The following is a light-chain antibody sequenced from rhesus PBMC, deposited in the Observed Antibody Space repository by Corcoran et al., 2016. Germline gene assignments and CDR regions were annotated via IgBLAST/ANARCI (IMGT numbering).Light chain of an antibody. Sequence: DIVMTQTPLSLPITPGEPASISCRSSQSLLHSNGNTYLHWYLQKPGQSPQLLICGGSNRASGVPERFRGGGSGTDVTLKISEGGAVEVGVYYCGPAIAFPLTFGGGTKVELK. CDR2: GGS. CDR3: GPAIAFPLT. V-gene: IGKV2-72*02. J-gene: IGKJ4*01. CDR1: QSLLHSNGNTY.